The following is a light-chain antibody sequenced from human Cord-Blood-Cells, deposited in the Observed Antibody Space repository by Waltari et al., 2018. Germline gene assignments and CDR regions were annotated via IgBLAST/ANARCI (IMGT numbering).Light chain of an antibody. CDR2: GAS. Sequence: EIVMTQSPATLSVPPGERATLSCRASQSVSSNLAGYQRQPGQAPRLLIYGASTRATGIPARCIGSGSGTEFTLTISSLQSEEFAVYYCQQYNNWSPVTFGGGTKVEIK. J-gene: IGKJ4*01. CDR1: QSVSSN. CDR3: QQYNNWSPVT. V-gene: IGKV3-15*01.